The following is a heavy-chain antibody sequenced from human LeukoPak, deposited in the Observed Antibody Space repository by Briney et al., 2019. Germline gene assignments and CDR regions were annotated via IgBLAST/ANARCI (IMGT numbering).Heavy chain of an antibody. CDR2: IYYSGST. CDR1: GYSISSAYY. J-gene: IGHJ4*02. V-gene: IGHV4-38-2*02. Sequence: PSETLSLTCTVSGYSISSAYYWGWIRQPPGKGLEWIGSIYYSGSTYYNPSLKSRVTISVDTSKNQFSLKLSSVTAADTAVYYCARETAYSSSDYWGQGTLVTVSS. D-gene: IGHD6-6*01. CDR3: ARETAYSSSDY.